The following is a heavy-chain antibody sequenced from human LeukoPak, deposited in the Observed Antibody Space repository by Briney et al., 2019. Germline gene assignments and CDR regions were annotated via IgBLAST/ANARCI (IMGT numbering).Heavy chain of an antibody. Sequence: PGGSLRLSCAASGFTFSSYWMSWVRQAPGKGLEWVANIKQDGSEKYYVDSVKGRFTISRDNAKNSLYLQMNSLRAEDTAVYYCATAAYYDILTGYYQPYYYGMDVWGQGTTVTVSS. J-gene: IGHJ6*02. V-gene: IGHV3-7*01. CDR2: IKQDGSEK. CDR1: GFTFSSYW. D-gene: IGHD3-9*01. CDR3: ATAAYYDILTGYYQPYYYGMDV.